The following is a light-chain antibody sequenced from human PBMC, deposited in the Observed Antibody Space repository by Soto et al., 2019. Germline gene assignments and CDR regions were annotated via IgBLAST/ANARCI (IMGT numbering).Light chain of an antibody. CDR2: GAS. CDR1: QSVSSSY. J-gene: IGKJ4*01. Sequence: EMVLTQSPGTLSLSPGERATLSCRASQSVSSSYLAWYQQKPGQAPRLLIYGASSRATSIPDRFSGSGSGTDFTLTISRLETEDFAVYYCQQYGSSPLTFGGGTKVEIK. V-gene: IGKV3-20*01. CDR3: QQYGSSPLT.